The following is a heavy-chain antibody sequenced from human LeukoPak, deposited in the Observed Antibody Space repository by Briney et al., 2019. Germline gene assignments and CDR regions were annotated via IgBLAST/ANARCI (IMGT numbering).Heavy chain of an antibody. Sequence: SETLSLTCTVSGYSISSGYYWGWIRQPPGKGLEWIGSIYYSGSTYYNPSLKSRVTISVDTSKNQFSLKLSSVTAADTAVYYCARPAYGSGSYYVDYWGQGTLVTVSS. D-gene: IGHD3-10*01. V-gene: IGHV4-38-2*02. J-gene: IGHJ4*02. CDR1: GYSISSGYY. CDR2: IYYSGST. CDR3: ARPAYGSGSYYVDY.